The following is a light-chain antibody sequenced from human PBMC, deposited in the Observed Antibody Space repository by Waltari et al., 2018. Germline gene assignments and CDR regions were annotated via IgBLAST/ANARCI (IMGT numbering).Light chain of an antibody. V-gene: IGKV1-33*01. CDR1: QDISIY. CDR2: DAS. Sequence: DIQMTQSPSSMSASVGDRVSITCQASQDISIYLSWYQQKPGKAPKVLIYDASNLETGVPSRFTGSRSGTDFTFTISSLQPEDIATYYCQQYKDLPRTFGHGTKVEIK. CDR3: QQYKDLPRT. J-gene: IGKJ1*01.